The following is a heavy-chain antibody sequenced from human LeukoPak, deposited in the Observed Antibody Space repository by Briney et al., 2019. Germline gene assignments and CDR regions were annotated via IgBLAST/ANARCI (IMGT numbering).Heavy chain of an antibody. D-gene: IGHD4-23*01. V-gene: IGHV1-8*01. CDR1: GYTFTSYD. Sequence: ASVKVCCKASGYTFTSYDINWVRQATGQGLEWMGWMSPNSDNTGYAQKFQGRVTFTRDTSISTAYMELRSLTSEDTAVYYCARDYGGSSGWFDPWGQGTLVTVS. CDR3: ARDYGGSSGWFDP. J-gene: IGHJ5*02. CDR2: MSPNSDNT.